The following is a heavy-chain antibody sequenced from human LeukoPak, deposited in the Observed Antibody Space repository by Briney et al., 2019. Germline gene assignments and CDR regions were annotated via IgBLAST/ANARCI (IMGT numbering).Heavy chain of an antibody. CDR3: ARGLLGVYGDYVGYFDY. J-gene: IGHJ4*02. D-gene: IGHD4-17*01. V-gene: IGHV5-51*01. CDR2: IYPGDSDT. Sequence: GESLKISCKGSGYSFTSYWIGWVRQMPGKGLEWMGIIYPGDSDTRYSPSFQGPVTISADKSISPAYLQWSSLKASDTAMYYCARGLLGVYGDYVGYFDYWGQGTLVTVSS. CDR1: GYSFTSYW.